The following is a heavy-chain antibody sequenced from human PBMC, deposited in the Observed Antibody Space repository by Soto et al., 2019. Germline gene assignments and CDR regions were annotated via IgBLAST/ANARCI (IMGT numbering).Heavy chain of an antibody. J-gene: IGHJ3*02. V-gene: IGHV1-69*02. CDR3: ARYCSGGSCHHDAFDI. Sequence: QVQLVQSGAEVKKPGSSVKVSCKASGGTFSSYTISWVRQAPGQGLEWMGRIIPILGIANYAQKFQGRVTITADKSTSTAYMELSSLRSEDTAVYYCARYCSGGSCHHDAFDIWGQWTMVTVSS. CDR1: GGTFSSYT. D-gene: IGHD2-15*01. CDR2: IIPILGIA.